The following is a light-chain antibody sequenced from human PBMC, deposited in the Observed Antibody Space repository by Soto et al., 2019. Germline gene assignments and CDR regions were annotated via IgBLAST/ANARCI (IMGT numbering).Light chain of an antibody. J-gene: IGKJ4*01. CDR1: QSVSSN. CDR3: QQYNNWPLT. CDR2: GAS. Sequence: EIVMTQSPATLSVSPGERATLSCRASQSVSSNLAWYQQKPGQGPRLLIYGASTRATGIPARFSGSGSGTEFTLTISSLQSEDFALYYCQQYNNWPLTFGGGTKVEIK. V-gene: IGKV3-15*01.